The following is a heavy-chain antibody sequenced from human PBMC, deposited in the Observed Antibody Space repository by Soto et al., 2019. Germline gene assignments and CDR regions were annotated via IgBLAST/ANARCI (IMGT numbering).Heavy chain of an antibody. V-gene: IGHV3-21*01. CDR1: GFTFSTYS. Sequence: GGSLRLSCVGSGFTFSTYSINWVRQAPGKGLEWVSSISSRSDIYYADSVKGRFTISRDNAKNSVSLQMNSLRAEDTAVYYCAREYAAWPLAYGLDVWGQGTTVTVSS. J-gene: IGHJ6*02. CDR3: AREYAAWPLAYGLDV. D-gene: IGHD2-8*01. CDR2: ISSRSDI.